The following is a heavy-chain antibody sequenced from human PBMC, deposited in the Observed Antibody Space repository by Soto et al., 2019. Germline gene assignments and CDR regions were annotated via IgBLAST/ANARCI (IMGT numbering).Heavy chain of an antibody. Sequence: GASVKVSCKASGFTFTSSAVQWVRQARGQRLEWIGWIVVGSGNTNYAQKFQERVTITRDMSTSTAYMELSSLRSEDTAVYYCAADVLGYSYGLVGWGQGTLVTVSS. D-gene: IGHD5-18*01. CDR1: GFTFTSSA. CDR2: IVVGSGNT. CDR3: AADVLGYSYGLVG. V-gene: IGHV1-58*01. J-gene: IGHJ4*02.